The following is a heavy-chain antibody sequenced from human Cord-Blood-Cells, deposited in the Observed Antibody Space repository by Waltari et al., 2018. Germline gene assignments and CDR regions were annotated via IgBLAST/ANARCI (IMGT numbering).Heavy chain of an antibody. CDR1: GGSISSYY. J-gene: IGHJ5*02. CDR2: IYTSGST. D-gene: IGHD6-6*01. CDR3: ARVHRIAAPPTFNWFDP. V-gene: IGHV4-4*07. Sequence: QVQLQESGPGLVKPSETLSLTCTVSGGSISSYYWSWIRQPAGKGLEWIGRIYTSGSTNYNPSLKSRVTMSVDTSKNQFSLKLSSVTAADTAVYYCARVHRIAAPPTFNWFDPWGQGTLVTVSS.